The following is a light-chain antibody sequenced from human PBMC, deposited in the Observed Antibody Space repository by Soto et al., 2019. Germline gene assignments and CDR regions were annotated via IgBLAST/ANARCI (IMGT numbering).Light chain of an antibody. J-gene: IGKJ1*01. CDR2: GAS. CDR1: QGLSSN. V-gene: IGKV3-15*01. CDR3: QQYNYWPQT. Sequence: EIVMTQSPATLSVSPGERAALSCRASQGLSSNLAWYQQKPGQAPRLLIYGASTRATGIPARFSGSGSGTEFTLTISSLQSEDFADYYCQQYNYWPQTFGQGTKVEIK.